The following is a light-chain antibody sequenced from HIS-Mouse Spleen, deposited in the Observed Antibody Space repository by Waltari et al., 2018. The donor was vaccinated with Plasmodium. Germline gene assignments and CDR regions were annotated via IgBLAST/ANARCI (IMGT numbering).Light chain of an antibody. J-gene: IGKJ5*01. Sequence: EIVLTQSPATLSLSPGERATLPCRASTRVTSYLAWYQQKPGQAPRLLIYDPTNRATGIPARFSGSGSGTDFTLTISSLEPEDFAVYYCQQRSNWITFGQGTRLEIK. CDR3: QQRSNWIT. CDR2: DPT. V-gene: IGKV3-11*01. CDR1: TRVTSY.